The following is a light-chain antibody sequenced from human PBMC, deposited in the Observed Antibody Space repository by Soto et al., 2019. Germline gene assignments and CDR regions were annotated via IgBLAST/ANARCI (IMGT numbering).Light chain of an antibody. CDR2: WAS. Sequence: VMTQSPDTLSVSPGEKATLSCRASHSVSLNLAWYQQKPGQPPKLLIAWASSRESGIPDRFSGTGSGTDFTLTISGLQAGDLAVYYCQQYYAIPRTFGQGTKVEL. J-gene: IGKJ1*01. CDR1: HSVSLN. V-gene: IGKV4-1*01. CDR3: QQYYAIPRT.